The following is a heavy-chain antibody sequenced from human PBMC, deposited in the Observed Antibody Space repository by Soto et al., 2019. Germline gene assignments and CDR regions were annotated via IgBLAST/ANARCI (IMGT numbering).Heavy chain of an antibody. CDR2: IYDSGST. D-gene: IGHD5-18*01. CDR1: GGSISSYY. CDR3: ARASSGYSYAYNYYHYMDV. V-gene: IGHV4-59*01. Sequence: QVQLQESGPGLVKPSVTLSLTCSVSGGSISSYYWSWIRQPPGKGLEWIGYIYDSGSTNYNPSLMSRVTKSLDTSKNQYSLKLSSVTAADTAVYYCARASSGYSYAYNYYHYMDVWGKGTTVTVSS. J-gene: IGHJ6*03.